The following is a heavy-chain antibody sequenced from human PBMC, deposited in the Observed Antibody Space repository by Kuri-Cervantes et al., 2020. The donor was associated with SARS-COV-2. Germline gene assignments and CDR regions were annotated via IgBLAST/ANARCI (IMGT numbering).Heavy chain of an antibody. V-gene: IGHV3-30*02. D-gene: IGHD7-27*01. Sequence: GESLKISCAASGFTVSSNYMSWVRQAPGKGLEWVAFIRYDGSNKYYADSVKGRFTISRDNSKNTLYLQMNSLRAEDTAVYYCAIGGWGFFGNAFDIWGQGTMVTVSS. CDR1: GFTVSSNY. CDR3: AIGGWGFFGNAFDI. J-gene: IGHJ3*02. CDR2: IRYDGSNK.